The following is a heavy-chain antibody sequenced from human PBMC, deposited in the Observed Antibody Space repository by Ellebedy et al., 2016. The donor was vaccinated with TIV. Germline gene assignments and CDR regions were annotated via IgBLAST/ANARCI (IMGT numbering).Heavy chain of an antibody. CDR2: IYYSGST. D-gene: IGHD1-26*01. CDR3: ARASRDGSYFPDYFDY. Sequence: SETLSLTCTVSGGSISSYYWSWIRQPPGKGLEWIGYIYYSGSTNYNPSLKSRVTISVDTSKNQFSLKLSSVTAADTAVYYCARASRDGSYFPDYFDYWGQGTLVTVSS. V-gene: IGHV4-59*01. CDR1: GGSISSYY. J-gene: IGHJ4*02.